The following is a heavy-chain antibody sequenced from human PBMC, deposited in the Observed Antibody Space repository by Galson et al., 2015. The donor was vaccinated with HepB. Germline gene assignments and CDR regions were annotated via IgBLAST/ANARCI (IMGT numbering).Heavy chain of an antibody. Sequence: SLRLSCAASGFTFSSYAMSWVRQAPGKGLEWVSAISGSGGSTYYADSVKGRFTISRDNSKNTLYLQMNSLRAEDTAVYYCAKVGGSGSYSLGYWGQGTLVTVSS. CDR2: ISGSGGST. J-gene: IGHJ4*02. V-gene: IGHV3-23*01. D-gene: IGHD1-26*01. CDR1: GFTFSSYA. CDR3: AKVGGSGSYSLGY.